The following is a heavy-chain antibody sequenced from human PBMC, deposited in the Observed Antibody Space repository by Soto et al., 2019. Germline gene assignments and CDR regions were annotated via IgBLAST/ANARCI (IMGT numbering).Heavy chain of an antibody. D-gene: IGHD6-19*01. V-gene: IGHV4-59*01. Sequence: SETLSLTCTFSCGSIITYYWSWIRQPPGKGLEWIGYIYYSGSTSYNPSLKSRVTISVDTSKNQFSLKLRSVTAADTAVYYCASDRSSGWDQGYGMDVWGQGTTVTVS. J-gene: IGHJ6*02. CDR1: CGSIITYY. CDR2: IYYSGST. CDR3: ASDRSSGWDQGYGMDV.